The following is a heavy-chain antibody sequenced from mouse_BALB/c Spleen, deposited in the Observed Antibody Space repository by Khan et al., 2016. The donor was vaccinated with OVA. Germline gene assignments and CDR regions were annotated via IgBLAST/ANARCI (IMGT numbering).Heavy chain of an antibody. D-gene: IGHD1-1*01. J-gene: IGHJ3*01. Sequence: VQLKESGPDLVKPGASVKISCKTSGYSFTGYYIHWVKQSQGKSLEWIGRVNPNNGGTTYNQKFKGKAILTVVKSSSPAYMELRSLTSEDSTVYYCGRISIITVEGFAYRGQGTLVTVSA. V-gene: IGHV1-18*01. CDR2: VNPNNGGT. CDR3: GRISIITVEGFAY. CDR1: GYSFTGYY.